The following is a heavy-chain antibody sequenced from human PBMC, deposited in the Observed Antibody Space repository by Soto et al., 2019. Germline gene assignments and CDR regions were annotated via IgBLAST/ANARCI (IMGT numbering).Heavy chain of an antibody. V-gene: IGHV3-23*01. CDR2: ISGSGGST. D-gene: IGHD6-13*01. J-gene: IGHJ4*02. CDR1: AFTFSSYA. CDR3: AKGPSSGSWYLVY. Sequence: GGSLRLSCAASAFTFSSYAMSWVRQAPGKGLEWVSAISGSGGSTYYADSVKGRFTISRDNSKNTLYLQMNSLRAEDTAVYYCAKGPSSGSWYLVYWGQGTLVTVSS.